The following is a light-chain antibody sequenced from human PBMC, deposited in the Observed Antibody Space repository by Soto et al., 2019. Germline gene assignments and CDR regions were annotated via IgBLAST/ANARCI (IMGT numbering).Light chain of an antibody. CDR3: QQYGSSPPYT. V-gene: IGKV3-20*01. CDR1: QSVSSSY. CDR2: GAS. Sequence: EIVLTQSPSTLSLSLGERATISCRASQSVSSSYLAWYQQKPGQAPRLLIYGASSRATGIPNRFSGSGSGTEFTITIIRLEPEDFAVYYCQQYGSSPPYTFGQGTKLEIK. J-gene: IGKJ2*01.